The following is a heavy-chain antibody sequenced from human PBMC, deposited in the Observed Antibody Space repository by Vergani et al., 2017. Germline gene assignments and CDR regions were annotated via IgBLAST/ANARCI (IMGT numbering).Heavy chain of an antibody. J-gene: IGHJ6*02. V-gene: IGHV4-59*01. CDR2: IYYSGST. CDR1: GGSISSYY. CDR3: AGGGVTVTTLDYYYGMDV. D-gene: IGHD4-17*01. Sequence: QVQLQESGPGLVKPSETLSLTCTVSGGSISSYYWSWIRQPPGKGLEWIGYIYYSGSTNYNPSLKSRVTISVDTSKNQFSLKLSSVTAADTAVYYCAGGGVTVTTLDYYYGMDVWGQGTTVTVSS.